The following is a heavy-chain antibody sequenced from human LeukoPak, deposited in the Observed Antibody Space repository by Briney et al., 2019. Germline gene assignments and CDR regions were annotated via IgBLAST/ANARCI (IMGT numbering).Heavy chain of an antibody. CDR2: ILSDGSKD. J-gene: IGHJ4*02. V-gene: IGHV3-33*01. CDR1: GFIFSSYG. CDR3: ARGTYYDSSGYYYDY. D-gene: IGHD3-22*01. Sequence: PGGSLRLSCAASGFIFSSYGMHWVRQAPGKGLEWVAVILSDGSKDFYADSVKGRFTISRDNSKNTLYLQMNSLRAEDTAVYYCARGTYYDSSGYYYDYWGQGTLVTVSS.